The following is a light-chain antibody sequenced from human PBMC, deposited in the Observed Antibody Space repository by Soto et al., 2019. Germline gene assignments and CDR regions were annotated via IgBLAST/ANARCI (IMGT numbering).Light chain of an antibody. J-gene: IGKJ4*01. V-gene: IGKV3-20*01. CDR3: QRYGPTLL. CDR1: QSISSSY. Sequence: EIVLTQSPGTLSLSPGERATLSCMASQSISSSYLAWYQQKPGQAPRLLIYAASGRATGIPDRFSGSGSGTDFTLTTTRLEPEDFAVNYCQRYGPTLLFGGGTKVDIK. CDR2: AAS.